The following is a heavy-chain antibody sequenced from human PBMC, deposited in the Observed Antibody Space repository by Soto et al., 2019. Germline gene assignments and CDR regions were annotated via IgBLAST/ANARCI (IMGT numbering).Heavy chain of an antibody. D-gene: IGHD3-3*01. J-gene: IGHJ5*02. CDR3: ARVSITYYDFWSGYPASWFDP. CDR1: GGSISSYY. V-gene: IGHV4-59*01. Sequence: SETLSLTCAVSGGSISSYYWSWIRQPPGKGLEWIGYIYYSGSTNYNPSLKSRVTISVDTSKNQFSLKLSSVTAADTAVYYCARVSITYYDFWSGYPASWFDPWGQGTLVTVSS. CDR2: IYYSGST.